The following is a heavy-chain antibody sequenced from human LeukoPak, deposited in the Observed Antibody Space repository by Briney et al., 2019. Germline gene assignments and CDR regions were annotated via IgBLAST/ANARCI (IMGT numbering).Heavy chain of an antibody. CDR3: AQRTRIIAAAGNFDY. J-gene: IGHJ4*02. CDR1: DGSISSSSYY. D-gene: IGHD6-13*01. V-gene: IGHV4-39*07. Sequence: SETLSLTCSVSDGSISSSSYYWGWIRQPPGKGLEWIGSIYHSGSTYYNPSLKSRVTISVDTSKNQFSLKLSSVTAADTAVYYCAQRTRIIAAAGNFDYWGQGTLVTVSS. CDR2: IYHSGST.